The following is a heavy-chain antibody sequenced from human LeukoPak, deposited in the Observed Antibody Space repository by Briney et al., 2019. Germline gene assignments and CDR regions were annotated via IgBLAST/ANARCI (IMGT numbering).Heavy chain of an antibody. CDR2: IWYDGSNK. CDR1: GFTFSSYG. J-gene: IGHJ4*02. D-gene: IGHD3-22*01. V-gene: IGHV3-30*02. Sequence: PGGSLRLSCAASGFTFSSYGMHWVRQAPGKGLEWVAVIWYDGSNKYYADSVKGRFTISRDNSKNTLYLQMNSLRAEDTAVYYCAKDRLPAVVITPFEYWGQGTLVTVSS. CDR3: AKDRLPAVVITPFEY.